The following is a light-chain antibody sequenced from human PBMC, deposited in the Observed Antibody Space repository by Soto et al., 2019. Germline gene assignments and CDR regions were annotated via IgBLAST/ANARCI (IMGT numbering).Light chain of an antibody. J-gene: IGKJ1*01. Sequence: EIVLTQSPGTLSLSPGERATLSCRASQSVSNNLAWYQQKPGQAPRLLIYGASNRATGIPDRFSGSGSGTDFTLTISRLEPEDFAVYYCQQYGSSPLAFGQGTKVDIK. V-gene: IGKV3-20*01. CDR3: QQYGSSPLA. CDR1: QSVSNN. CDR2: GAS.